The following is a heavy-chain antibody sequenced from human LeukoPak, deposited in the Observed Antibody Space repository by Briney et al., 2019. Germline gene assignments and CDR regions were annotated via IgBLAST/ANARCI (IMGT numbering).Heavy chain of an antibody. CDR1: GFTFDDYG. V-gene: IGHV3-20*04. CDR2: INWNGGST. D-gene: IGHD3-10*01. CDR3: ARGNYYGSGSYYKGYYYYYMDV. Sequence: GGSLRLSCAASGFTFDDYGMSWVRQAPGKGLEWVSGINWNGGSTGYADSVKGRFTISRDNAKNSLYLQMNSLRAEDTALYYCARGNYYGSGSYYKGYYYYYMDVWGKGTTVTVSS. J-gene: IGHJ6*03.